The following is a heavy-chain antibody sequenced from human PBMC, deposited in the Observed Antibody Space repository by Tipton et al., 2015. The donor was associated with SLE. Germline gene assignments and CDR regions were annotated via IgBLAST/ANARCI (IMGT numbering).Heavy chain of an antibody. CDR2: IYTSGST. D-gene: IGHD4-23*01. CDR1: GGSISSYY. Sequence: TLSLTCTVSGGSISSYYWSWIRQPAGKGLEWIGRIYTSGSTNYNPSLKSRVTMSVDTSKNQFSLKLSSVTAADTAVYYCAKPYSGNFFDAFDIWGQGTMVTVSS. V-gene: IGHV4-4*07. J-gene: IGHJ3*02. CDR3: AKPYSGNFFDAFDI.